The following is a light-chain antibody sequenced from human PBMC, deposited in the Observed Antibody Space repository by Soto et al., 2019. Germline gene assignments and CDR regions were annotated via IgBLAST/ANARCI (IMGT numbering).Light chain of an antibody. CDR3: QQYGSSGT. CDR2: GAS. J-gene: IGKJ5*01. CDR1: QSVSNNY. V-gene: IGKV3-20*01. Sequence: EIVLTQSLGTLSLTQGERATLSCRASQSVSNNYLAWYQQKPGQAPRLLIYGASNRATGIPDRFRGSGSGTDFTLTISRLEPEDFAVYYCQQYGSSGTFGQGTRLEVK.